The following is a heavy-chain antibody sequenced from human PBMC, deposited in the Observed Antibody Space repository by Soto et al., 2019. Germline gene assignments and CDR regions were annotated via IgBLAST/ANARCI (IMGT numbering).Heavy chain of an antibody. D-gene: IGHD3-16*01. Sequence: SETLSLTCAVYGGSFSGYYWSWIRQPPGKGLEWIGEINHSGSTNYNPSLKSRVTISVDTSKNQFSLKLSSVTAADTAVYYCARRSQGGYYYYGMDVWGQGTTVTVSS. CDR3: ARRSQGGYYYYGMDV. CDR1: GGSFSGYY. J-gene: IGHJ6*02. CDR2: INHSGST. V-gene: IGHV4-34*01.